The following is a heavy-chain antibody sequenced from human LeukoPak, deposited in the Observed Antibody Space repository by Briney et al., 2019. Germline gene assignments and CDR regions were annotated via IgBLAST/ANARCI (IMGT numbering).Heavy chain of an antibody. CDR2: ISGSGGNT. V-gene: IGHV3-23*01. CDR3: AKDLGSYFDY. Sequence: GGSLRLSCAASGFTFSSYAMSWVRQAPGKELERVSAISGSGGNTYYADSVKGRFTISRDNSKNTLYLQMNSLRAEDTAVYYCAKDLGSYFDYWGQGTLVTVSS. D-gene: IGHD1-26*01. J-gene: IGHJ4*02. CDR1: GFTFSSYA.